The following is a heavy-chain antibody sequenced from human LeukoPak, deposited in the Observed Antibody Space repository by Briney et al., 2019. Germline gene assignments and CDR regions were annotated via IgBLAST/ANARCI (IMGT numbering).Heavy chain of an antibody. Sequence: PGGSLRLSCAASGFTVSNNYMSWVRQAPGKGLGWVSVIYNVGTTYYADSVKGRFTISRDNSKNTLYLQMNSLRAEDTAVYYCASVRGQVRYYFDYWGQGTLVTVSS. CDR1: GFTVSNNY. D-gene: IGHD4-11*01. CDR2: IYNVGTT. J-gene: IGHJ4*02. CDR3: ASVRGQVRYYFDY. V-gene: IGHV3-66*01.